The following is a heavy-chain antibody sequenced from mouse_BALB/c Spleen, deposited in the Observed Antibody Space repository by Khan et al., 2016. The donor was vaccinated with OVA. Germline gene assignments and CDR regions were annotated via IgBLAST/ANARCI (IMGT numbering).Heavy chain of an antibody. CDR1: GFTSSNYA. Sequence: EVELVESGGGLVMPGGSLKLSCAVSGFTSSNYAMSWVRQTPEKRLEWVATISSGGSYTYYPDSVQGRFTISRDNAKNTLYLQMSSLRSEDTAIYNCARELFTTVVATPFAYWSQGTLVTVSA. CDR2: ISSGGSYT. CDR3: ARELFTTVVATPFAY. V-gene: IGHV5-9-3*01. J-gene: IGHJ3*01. D-gene: IGHD1-1*01.